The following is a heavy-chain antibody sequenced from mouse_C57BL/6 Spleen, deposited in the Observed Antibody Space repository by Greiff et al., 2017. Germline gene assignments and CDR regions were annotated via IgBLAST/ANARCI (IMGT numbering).Heavy chain of an antibody. CDR3: AYYRNYDGFAY. CDR2: IHPNSGST. V-gene: IGHV1-64*01. D-gene: IGHD2-5*01. Sequence: VQLQQSGAELVKPGASVKLSCKASGYTFTSYWMHWVKQRPGQGLEWIGMIHPNSGSTNYNEKFKSKATLTVDKSSCTAYMQLSSLTSEVSAVYYCAYYRNYDGFAYWGQGALVTVSA. J-gene: IGHJ3*01. CDR1: GYTFTSYW.